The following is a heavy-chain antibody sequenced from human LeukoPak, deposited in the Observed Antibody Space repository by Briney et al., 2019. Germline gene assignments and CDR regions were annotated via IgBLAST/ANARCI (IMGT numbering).Heavy chain of an antibody. CDR3: AKDFLGSSRAFDI. Sequence: PGRSLRLSCAASGFTFSSYGMHWVRQAPGKGLEWVAVIPYDGSNKYFADSVKGRFTISRDNSKNTLYLQMNSLRAEDTAVYYCAKDFLGSSRAFDIWGQGTMVTVSS. CDR2: IPYDGSNK. V-gene: IGHV3-30*18. D-gene: IGHD2-2*01. J-gene: IGHJ3*02. CDR1: GFTFSSYG.